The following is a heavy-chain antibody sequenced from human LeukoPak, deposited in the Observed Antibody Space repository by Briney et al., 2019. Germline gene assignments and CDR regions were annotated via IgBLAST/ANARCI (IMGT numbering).Heavy chain of an antibody. V-gene: IGHV3-33*06. J-gene: IGHJ3*02. CDR1: GFSFSSYG. D-gene: IGHD2-15*01. CDR2: IWYDGSNK. Sequence: GGSLRLSCAASGFSFSSYGMHWVRQAPGKGLEWVALIWYDGSNKYYADSVKGRFTISRDNSKNTLYLQMNSLRAEDTAVYYCAKGDSPEDAFDIWGQGTMVTVSS. CDR3: AKGDSPEDAFDI.